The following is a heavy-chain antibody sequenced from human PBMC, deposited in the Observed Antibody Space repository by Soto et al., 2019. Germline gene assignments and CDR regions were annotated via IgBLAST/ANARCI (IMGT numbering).Heavy chain of an antibody. D-gene: IGHD4-4*01. J-gene: IGHJ4*02. CDR3: VKEGISNYNSYFDY. V-gene: IGHV3-21*02. Sequence: VQLVESGGGLVKPGGSLRLSCAASGFIFATHTINWVRQAPGKGLEWVSSITGSGIYTRYADSVKGRFTISRDNAKDSLYLQMNSLGAEDTAVYYCVKEGISNYNSYFDYWGQGTLVTGSS. CDR2: ITGSGIYT. CDR1: GFIFATHT.